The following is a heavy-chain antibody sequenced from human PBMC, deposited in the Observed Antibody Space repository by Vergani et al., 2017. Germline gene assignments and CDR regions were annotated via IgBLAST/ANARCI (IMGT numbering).Heavy chain of an antibody. Sequence: QVQLQQWGGGLLKPSETLSLTCVVNGGSFTSYHWTWIRQSPGEGLEWVGDIDHTGRPDYNPSLKSRLTMSVDKSRNQFSLALNSVPATDTAIYFCARVNTETNGHLYYDYHMDVWRQGTAV. V-gene: IGHV4-34*01. D-gene: IGHD4-11*01. CDR3: ARVNTETNGHLYYDYHMDV. CDR2: IDHTGRP. J-gene: IGHJ6*03. CDR1: GGSFTSYH.